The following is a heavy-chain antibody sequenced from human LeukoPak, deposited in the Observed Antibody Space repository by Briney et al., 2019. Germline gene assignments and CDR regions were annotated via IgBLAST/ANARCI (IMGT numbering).Heavy chain of an antibody. CDR2: IHISGGN. V-gene: IGHV4-4*07. CDR1: GGSISSHY. D-gene: IGHD5-18*01. J-gene: IGHJ4*02. Sequence: SETLSLTCSVSGGSISSHYWSWIRQPAGKGLEWIGRIHISGGNKYNPSLKSRVTMSVDTSKNQCSLKVRSVTAADTAVYYCARMAAMVTLDYWGQGTLVTVSS. CDR3: ARMAAMVTLDY.